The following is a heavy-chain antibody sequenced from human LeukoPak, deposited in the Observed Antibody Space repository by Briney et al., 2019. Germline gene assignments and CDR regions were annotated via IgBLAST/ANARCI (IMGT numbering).Heavy chain of an antibody. CDR3: AKDGSQWLVLSDAFDI. Sequence: SGSGGSTYYPHSVKGRFTISRDNSKNTLYLQMNSLRAEDTAVYYCAKDGSQWLVLSDAFDIWGQGTMVTVSS. V-gene: IGHV3-23*01. D-gene: IGHD6-19*01. CDR2: SGSGGST. J-gene: IGHJ3*02.